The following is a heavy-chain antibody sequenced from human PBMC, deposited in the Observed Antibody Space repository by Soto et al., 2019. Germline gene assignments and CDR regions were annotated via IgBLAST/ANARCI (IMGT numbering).Heavy chain of an antibody. CDR3: ARVRGEAAAGTYYYYGMDV. Sequence: SETLSLTCAVYGGYFRGYYWSWIRQPPWKWLEWIGEINHSGSTNYNPSLKSRVTISVDTSKNQFSLKLSSVTAADTAVYYCARVRGEAAAGTYYYYGMDVWGQGTTVTVSS. J-gene: IGHJ6*02. V-gene: IGHV4-34*01. CDR2: INHSGST. D-gene: IGHD6-13*01. CDR1: GGYFRGYY.